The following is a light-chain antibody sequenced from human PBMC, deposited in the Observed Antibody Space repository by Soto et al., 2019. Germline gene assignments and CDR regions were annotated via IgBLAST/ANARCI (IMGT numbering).Light chain of an antibody. V-gene: IGLV2-11*01. J-gene: IGLJ1*01. CDR3: CSYAGRFTYV. Sequence: QSALTQPRSVSGSPGQSVTISCTGTSSDVGGYVYVSWYQHHPGKAPKLMIYDVNERPSGVPDRFSGSKFDNTASLTISGLQAEDEADYYCCSYAGRFTYVFRTGTTVTVL. CDR1: SSDVGGYVY. CDR2: DVN.